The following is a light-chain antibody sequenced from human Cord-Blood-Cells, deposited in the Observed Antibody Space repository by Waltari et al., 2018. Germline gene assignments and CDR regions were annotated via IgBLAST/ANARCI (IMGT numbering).Light chain of an antibody. CDR3: MQALQTPFT. CDR2: LCS. Sequence: DIVMTPSSLSLPVTPGEQASISCRPRQSLLHSNGYNYLDCYLKKPGQSPQLLIYLCSKRASGVPDRCSGSGASTDFTLNISRVEAEDVGVYYCMQALQTPFTFGPGTKVDIK. J-gene: IGKJ3*01. V-gene: IGKV2-28*01. CDR1: QSLLHSNGYNY.